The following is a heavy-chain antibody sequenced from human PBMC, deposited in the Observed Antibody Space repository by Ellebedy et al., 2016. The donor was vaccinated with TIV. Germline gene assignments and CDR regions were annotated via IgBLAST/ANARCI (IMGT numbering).Heavy chain of an antibody. J-gene: IGHJ4*02. V-gene: IGHV4-59*01. CDR1: GDSISDYN. CDR2: IYYTGST. CDR3: ASGPNQYFFDY. D-gene: IGHD1-14*01. Sequence: MPSETLSLTCTFTVSGDSISDYNWSWIRQLPVKGLEWIGYIYYTGSTNYDPSLKSRLTISVDTSKNQFSRKLSSVTAADTAVYYCASGPNQYFFDYWGQGTLVTVSS.